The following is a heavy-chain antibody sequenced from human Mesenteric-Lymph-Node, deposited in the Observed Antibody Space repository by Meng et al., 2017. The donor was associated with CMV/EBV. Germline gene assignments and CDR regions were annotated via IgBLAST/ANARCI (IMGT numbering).Heavy chain of an antibody. CDR1: GGSISSYY. V-gene: IGHV4-59*01. CDR2: IYYSGST. CDR3: ARDRGGWVYDFWSGYPYYYYGMDV. Sequence: GSLRLSCTVSGGSISSYYWSWIRQPPGKGLEWIGYIYYSGSTNYNPSLKSGVTISVDTSKNQFSLKLSSVTAADTAVYYCARDRGGWVYDFWSGYPYYYYGMDVWGQGTTVTVSS. J-gene: IGHJ6*02. D-gene: IGHD3-3*01.